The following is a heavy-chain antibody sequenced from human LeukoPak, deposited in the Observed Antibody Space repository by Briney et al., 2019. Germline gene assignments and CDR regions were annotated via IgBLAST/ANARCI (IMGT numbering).Heavy chain of an antibody. D-gene: IGHD3-22*01. V-gene: IGHV1-2*02. CDR2: INPNSGGT. Sequence: ASVKVPCKASGYTFTGYYMHWVRQAPGQGLEWMGWINPNSGGTNYAQKFQGRVTMTRDTSIGTAYMELSRLRSDDTAVYYCARAYAEYYYDSSSLGYFDYWGQGTLVTVSS. J-gene: IGHJ4*02. CDR3: ARAYAEYYYDSSSLGYFDY. CDR1: GYTFTGYY.